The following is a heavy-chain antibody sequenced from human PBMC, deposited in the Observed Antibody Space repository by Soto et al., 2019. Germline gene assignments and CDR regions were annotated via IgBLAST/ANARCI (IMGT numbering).Heavy chain of an antibody. CDR3: AREYYDFWRGSSDY. J-gene: IGHJ4*02. V-gene: IGHV1-69*05. CDR2: IIPIFGTA. CDR1: GGTFSSYA. D-gene: IGHD3-3*01. Sequence: SVKVSCKASGGTFSSYAISWVRQAPGQGLEWMGGIIPIFGTANYAQKFQGRVTITRDTSASTAYMELSSLRSEDTAVYYCAREYYDFWRGSSDYWGQGTLVTVSS.